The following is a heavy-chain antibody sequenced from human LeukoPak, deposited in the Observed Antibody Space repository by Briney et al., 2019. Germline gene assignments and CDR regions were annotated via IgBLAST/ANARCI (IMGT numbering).Heavy chain of an antibody. V-gene: IGHV4-59*08. Sequence: SETLSLTCTVSGAAISGWYWSWIRQPPGKGLEWIGYVYGSGYTNYNPSLKSRVTMSIDTSKNHFSLKLSSVTAADTAVYYCARVSYYDSSDTTSYWGQGTLVTVSS. CDR2: VYGSGYT. D-gene: IGHD3-22*01. CDR3: ARVSYYDSSDTTSY. J-gene: IGHJ4*02. CDR1: GAAISGWY.